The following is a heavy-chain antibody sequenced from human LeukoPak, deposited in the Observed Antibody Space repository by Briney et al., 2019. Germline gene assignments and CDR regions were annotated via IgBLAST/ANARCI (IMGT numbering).Heavy chain of an antibody. CDR1: GYTFTRYG. CDR3: ARDRRRYFDCHITRCAFDI. Sequence: GSVRVSCTASGYTFTRYGISRVRQAPGQGGEWMGWISAYNGNTNYAQKPQGTVTMTTDTSTSTAYMELRSLRSDDTAMYYCARDRRRYFDCHITRCAFDIWGQGTLVTVSS. D-gene: IGHD3-9*01. V-gene: IGHV1-18*01. CDR2: ISAYNGNT. J-gene: IGHJ3*02.